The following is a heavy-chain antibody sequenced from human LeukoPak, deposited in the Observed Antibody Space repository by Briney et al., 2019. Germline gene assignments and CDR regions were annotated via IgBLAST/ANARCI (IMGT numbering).Heavy chain of an antibody. CDR3: ARDWVDSSGYYYGMDV. CDR1: GFTFDDYA. Sequence: PGGSLRLSCAASGFTFDDYAMHWVRQAPGKGLEWVAVISYDGSNKYYADSVKGRFTISRDNSKNTLYLQMNSLRAEDTAVYYCARDWVDSSGYYYGMDVWGQGTTVTVSS. D-gene: IGHD3-22*01. CDR2: ISYDGSNK. V-gene: IGHV3-30-3*01. J-gene: IGHJ6*02.